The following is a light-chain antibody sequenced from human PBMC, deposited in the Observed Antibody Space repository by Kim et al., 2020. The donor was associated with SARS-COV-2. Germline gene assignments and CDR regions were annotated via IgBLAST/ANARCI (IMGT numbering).Light chain of an antibody. CDR1: NIGTKS. J-gene: IGLJ3*02. V-gene: IGLV3-21*04. CDR3: LVWDIPSDHWA. Sequence: SYELTQPPSLSAAPGQTAKITCGGNNIGTKSVNWYQQTPGQPPLLVIYFDSDRPSGIPDRFSGSNSGNTATLTISRVEAGDEADYSWLVWDIPSDHWAFGGGTKRTVL. CDR2: FDS.